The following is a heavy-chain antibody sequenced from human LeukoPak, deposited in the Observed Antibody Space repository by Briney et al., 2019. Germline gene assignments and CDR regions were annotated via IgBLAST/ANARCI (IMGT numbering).Heavy chain of an antibody. V-gene: IGHV4-39*01. D-gene: IGHD3-22*01. Sequence: SETLSLTCTVSGGSISSDNYYWSWIRQPPGKGLEWIGTIYYSGNTYYNPSLRTRVTISVDTSKKQFSLKLSSVTAADTAVYYCARHLFGSGYYPDYWGQGTLVTVSS. CDR3: ARHLFGSGYYPDY. CDR1: GGSISSDNYY. J-gene: IGHJ4*02. CDR2: IYYSGNT.